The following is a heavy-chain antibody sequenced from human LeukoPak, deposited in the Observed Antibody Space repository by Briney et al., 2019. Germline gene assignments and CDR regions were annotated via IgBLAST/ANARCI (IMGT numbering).Heavy chain of an antibody. Sequence: GGSLRLSCAASGFTFSSYAMHWVRQAPGKGLEWVAVISYDGSNKYYADSVKGRFTISRDNSKNTLYLQMNSLRAEDTAVYYCARGTKELIAVAGPPSGYWGQGTLVTVSS. D-gene: IGHD6-19*01. CDR1: GFTFSSYA. V-gene: IGHV3-30-3*01. J-gene: IGHJ4*02. CDR3: ARGTKELIAVAGPPSGY. CDR2: ISYDGSNK.